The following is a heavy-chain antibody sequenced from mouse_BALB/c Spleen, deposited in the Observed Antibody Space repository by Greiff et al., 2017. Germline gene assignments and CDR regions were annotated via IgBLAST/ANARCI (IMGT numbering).Heavy chain of an antibody. CDR2: IYWDDDK. J-gene: IGHJ4*01. V-gene: IGHV8-12*01. Sequence: QVTLKVCGPGILQPSQTLSLTCSFSGFSLSTSGMGVSWIRQPSGKGLEWLAHIYWDDDKRYNPSLKSRLTISKDTSSNQVFLKITSVDTADTATYYCARVTTVVANAMDYWGQGTSVTVSS. D-gene: IGHD1-1*01. CDR1: GFSLSTSGMG. CDR3: ARVTTVVANAMDY.